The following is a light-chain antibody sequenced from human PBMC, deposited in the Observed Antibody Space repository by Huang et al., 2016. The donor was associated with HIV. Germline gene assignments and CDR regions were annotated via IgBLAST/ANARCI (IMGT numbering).Light chain of an antibody. CDR3: QQYDSYPAT. CDR2: KAS. V-gene: IGKV1-5*03. CDR1: QSMGIW. Sequence: DIHMTQSPPTLSASEGDRVTISCRASQSMGIWLAWYQQKPGKVPKLLIYKASTLETGVPSRFSGGGSGTDFTRTITSRRPDDMGTYYCQQYDSYPATFGVGTKVEMK. J-gene: IGKJ4*01.